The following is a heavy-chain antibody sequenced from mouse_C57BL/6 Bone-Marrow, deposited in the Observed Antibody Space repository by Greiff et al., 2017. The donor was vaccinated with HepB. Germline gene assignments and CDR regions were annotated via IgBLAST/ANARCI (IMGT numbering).Heavy chain of an antibody. CDR3: ARTFYFYGPWFAN. CDR2: IYPGIGST. J-gene: IGHJ3*01. CDR1: GHTFTSYW. D-gene: IGHD1-1*01. Sequence: QVQLQQPGAELVKPGASVMMSCKASGHTFTSYWITWVKQRPGQGLEWIGDIYPGIGSTNYNGKFKSKATLTVDTSSSTTYMQLSSLTSEDSAVYYCARTFYFYGPWFANWGHGTLVTVTA. V-gene: IGHV1-55*01.